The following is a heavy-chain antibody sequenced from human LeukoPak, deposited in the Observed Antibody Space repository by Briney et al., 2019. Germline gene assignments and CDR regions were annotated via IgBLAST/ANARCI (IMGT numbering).Heavy chain of an antibody. J-gene: IGHJ6*03. Sequence: PSETLSLTCAVSGYSISSGYYWGWIRQPPGKGLEWIGSIYHSGSTYYNPSLKSRVTISVDTSKNQFPLKLSSVTAADTAVYYCARGRYAFWSGPLRVFHYYYMDVWGKGTTVTVS. D-gene: IGHD3-3*01. CDR1: GYSISSGYY. V-gene: IGHV4-38-2*01. CDR3: ARGRYAFWSGPLRVFHYYYMDV. CDR2: IYHSGST.